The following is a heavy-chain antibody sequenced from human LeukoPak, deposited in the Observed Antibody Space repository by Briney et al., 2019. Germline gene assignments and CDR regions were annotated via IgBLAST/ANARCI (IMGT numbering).Heavy chain of an antibody. D-gene: IGHD1-26*01. CDR2: IYSGGST. J-gene: IGHJ4*02. Sequence: GGSLRLSCAASGLTVSSNYMSWVRQAPGKGLEWVSVIYSGGSTYYADSVKGRFTISRDNSKNTLYLQMNSLRAEDTAVYYCARWQRVGATRSFDYWGQGTLVTVSS. CDR1: GLTVSSNY. V-gene: IGHV3-53*01. CDR3: ARWQRVGATRSFDY.